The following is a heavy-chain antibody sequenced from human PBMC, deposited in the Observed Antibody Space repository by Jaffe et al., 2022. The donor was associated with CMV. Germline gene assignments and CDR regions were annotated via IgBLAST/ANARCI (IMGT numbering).Heavy chain of an antibody. Sequence: QVQLVQSGAEVKKPGASVKVSCKASGYTFTGYYMHWVRQAPGQGLEWMGWINPNSGGTNYAQKFQGRVTMTRDTSISTAYMELSRLRSDDTAVYYCARDLGDTAMADYYYYGMDVWGQGTTVTVSS. J-gene: IGHJ6*02. D-gene: IGHD5-18*01. V-gene: IGHV1-2*02. CDR1: GYTFTGYY. CDR2: INPNSGGT. CDR3: ARDLGDTAMADYYYYGMDV.